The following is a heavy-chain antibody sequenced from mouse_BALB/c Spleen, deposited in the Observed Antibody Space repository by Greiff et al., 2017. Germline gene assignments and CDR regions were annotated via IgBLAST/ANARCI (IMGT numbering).Heavy chain of an antibody. V-gene: IGHV1-69*02. CDR2: IDPSDSYT. CDR3: ARASSGYYAMDY. D-gene: IGHD4-1*01. CDR1: GYTFTSYW. Sequence: VQRVESGAELVKPGASVKLSCKASGYTFTSYWMHWVKQRPGQGLEWIGEIDPSDSYTNYNQKFKGKATLTVDKSSSTAYMQLSSLTSEDSAVYYCARASSGYYAMDYWGQGTSVTVSS. J-gene: IGHJ4*01.